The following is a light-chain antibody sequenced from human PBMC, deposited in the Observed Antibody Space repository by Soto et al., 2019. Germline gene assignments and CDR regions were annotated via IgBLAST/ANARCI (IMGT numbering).Light chain of an antibody. J-gene: IGKJ1*01. CDR3: QQYNSYSWT. V-gene: IGKV1-5*01. CDR2: DAS. Sequence: DIQMTQSPSTLSASVGDRVTITCRASQSISSWLAWYQQKPGKAPKLLIYDASSLESGVPSRFSGSGSGTDFTLTISSLQTDDFATYYCQQYNSYSWTFGQGTKVEIK. CDR1: QSISSW.